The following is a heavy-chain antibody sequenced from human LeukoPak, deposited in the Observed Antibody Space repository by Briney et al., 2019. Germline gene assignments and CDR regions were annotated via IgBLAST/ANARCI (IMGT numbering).Heavy chain of an antibody. CDR2: ISGSGGST. J-gene: IGHJ4*02. CDR1: GFTFSSYA. D-gene: IGHD2-15*01. CDR3: AKSSLVTPYDY. V-gene: IGHV3-23*01. Sequence: GGSLRLSCAASGFTFSSYAMSWVRQAPGKSLEGVSSISGSGGSTYYADYVKGRFTISRDNSKNTLDLQMNSLRAEVTAVYYCAKSSLVTPYDYWGQGTLVSVSS.